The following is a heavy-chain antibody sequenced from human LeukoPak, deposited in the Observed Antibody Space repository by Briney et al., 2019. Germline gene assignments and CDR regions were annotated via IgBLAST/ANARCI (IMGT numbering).Heavy chain of an antibody. Sequence: VASVKVSCKASGGTFSSYAISWVRQAPGQGLGWMGGIIPIFGTANYAQKFQGRVTITTDESTSTAYMELSSLRSGDTAVYYCARDHYDSSGYYYEYFQHWGQGTLVTVSS. CDR3: ARDHYDSSGYYYEYFQH. J-gene: IGHJ1*01. CDR2: IIPIFGTA. CDR1: GGTFSSYA. V-gene: IGHV1-69*05. D-gene: IGHD3-22*01.